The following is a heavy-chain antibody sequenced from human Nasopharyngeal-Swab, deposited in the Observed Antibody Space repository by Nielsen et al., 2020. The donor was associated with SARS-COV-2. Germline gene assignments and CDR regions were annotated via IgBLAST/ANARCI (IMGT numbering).Heavy chain of an antibody. Sequence: GESLKISCAASGFTFNNYNFNWVRQAPGKGLEWVSLISGSGDSVWYADSVKGRFTISSDNSENTLYLQMNSLRAEDTAVYYCAKGGTYSSGYSNHFDYWGQGTLVTVSS. D-gene: IGHD6-19*01. CDR3: AKGGTYSSGYSNHFDY. V-gene: IGHV3-23*01. CDR2: ISGSGDSV. J-gene: IGHJ4*02. CDR1: GFTFNNYN.